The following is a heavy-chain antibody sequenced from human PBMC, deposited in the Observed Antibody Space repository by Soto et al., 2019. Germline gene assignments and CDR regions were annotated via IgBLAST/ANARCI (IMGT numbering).Heavy chain of an antibody. CDR1: GGSISSSSYY. D-gene: IGHD5-18*01. Sequence: PSETLSLTCTVSGGSISSSSYYWGWIRQPPGKGLEWIGSIYYSGSTYYNPSLKSRVTISVDTSKNQFSLKLSSVTAADTAVYYCARGNSYGYYYYMDVWGKGTTVTVSS. V-gene: IGHV4-39*07. CDR2: IYYSGST. CDR3: ARGNSYGYYYYMDV. J-gene: IGHJ6*03.